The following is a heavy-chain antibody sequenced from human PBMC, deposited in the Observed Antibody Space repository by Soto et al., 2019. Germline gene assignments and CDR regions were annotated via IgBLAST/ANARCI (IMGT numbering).Heavy chain of an antibody. CDR1: GFMFNSYA. Sequence: EVQLVESGGGLVQPGGSLRLSFAASGFMFNSYAMHWVRQAPGKGLEYVSAISSLGDSTFYANSVKDRFTISRDNSKNTLYLQMGSLRAEDMAVYYCARRTAGWYFDLWGRGTLVTVSS. CDR2: ISSLGDST. V-gene: IGHV3-64*01. J-gene: IGHJ2*01. CDR3: ARRTAGWYFDL. D-gene: IGHD2-21*02.